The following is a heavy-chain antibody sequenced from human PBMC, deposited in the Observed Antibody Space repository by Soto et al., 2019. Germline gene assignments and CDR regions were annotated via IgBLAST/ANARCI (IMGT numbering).Heavy chain of an antibody. CDR2: IYPGDSDT. J-gene: IGHJ6*02. CDR1: GYSFTSYW. Sequence: PGESLKISCKGSGYSFTSYWIGWVRQMPGKGLEWMGIIYPGDSDTRYSPSFQGQVTISADKSISTAYLQWSSLKASDTAMYYCARVPGDYVFTVYYYYGMDVWGQGTTVTVSS. CDR3: ARVPGDYVFTVYYYYGMDV. D-gene: IGHD4-17*01. V-gene: IGHV5-51*01.